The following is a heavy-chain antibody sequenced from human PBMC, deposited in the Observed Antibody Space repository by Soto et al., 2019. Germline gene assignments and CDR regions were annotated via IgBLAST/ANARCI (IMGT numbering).Heavy chain of an antibody. CDR1: RETFASYD. Sequence: ASVKVSCKASRETFASYDITWVRQAPGQGLEWMGWISTYNGNTKYAQNVQGRDSMTTDTSTSTAYMELSGLKSDDTAVYYCATPTPLRGAMITNINFDFWGQGTPVTVSS. J-gene: IGHJ4*02. CDR2: ISTYNGNT. D-gene: IGHD3-10*01. V-gene: IGHV1-18*01. CDR3: ATPTPLRGAMITNINFDF.